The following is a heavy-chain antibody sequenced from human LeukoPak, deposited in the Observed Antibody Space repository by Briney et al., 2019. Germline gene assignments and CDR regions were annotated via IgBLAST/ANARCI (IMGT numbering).Heavy chain of an antibody. CDR1: GFTFSSYG. Sequence: GGSLRLSCAASGFTFSSYGMHWVRQAPGKGLEWVAIIWYDGSNKYCADSVKGRFTISRDNSKNTLYLQMNSLRAEDTAVYYCARGPGVAEYYFDYWGQGTLVTVSS. V-gene: IGHV3-33*01. CDR2: IWYDGSNK. CDR3: ARGPGVAEYYFDY. D-gene: IGHD2-15*01. J-gene: IGHJ4*02.